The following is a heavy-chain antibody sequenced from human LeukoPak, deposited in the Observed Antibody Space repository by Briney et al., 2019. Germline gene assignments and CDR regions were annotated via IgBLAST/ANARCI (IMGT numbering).Heavy chain of an antibody. J-gene: IGHJ3*02. D-gene: IGHD5-12*01. CDR2: IYYSGST. CDR1: GGSISSYY. V-gene: IGHV4-59*01. Sequence: SETLSLTCTVSGGSISSYYWSWIRQPPGKGLEWIGYIYYSGSTNYNPSLKSRVTISVDTSKNQFSLKLSSVTAADTAVYYCARDRGSDAFDIWGQGTMVAVSS. CDR3: ARDRGSDAFDI.